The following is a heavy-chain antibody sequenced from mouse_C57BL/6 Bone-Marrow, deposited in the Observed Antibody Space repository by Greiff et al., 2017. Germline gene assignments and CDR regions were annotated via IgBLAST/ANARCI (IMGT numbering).Heavy chain of an antibody. V-gene: IGHV1-5*01. CDR1: GYTFTSYW. J-gene: IGHJ4*01. CDR2: IYPGNSDT. D-gene: IGHD2-2*01. Sequence: VQLQQSGTVLARPGASVKMSCKTSGYTFTSYWMHWVKQRPGQGLEWIGAIYPGNSDTSYNQKFKGKAKLPAVTPASTAYIALSSLTYEDSAVYYCTSGCGYTYYYSRDYWGQGTSVTVS. CDR3: TSGCGYTYYYSRDY.